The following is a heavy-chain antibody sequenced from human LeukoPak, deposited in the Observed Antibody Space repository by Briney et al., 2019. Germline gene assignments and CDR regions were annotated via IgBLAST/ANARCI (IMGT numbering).Heavy chain of an antibody. V-gene: IGHV6-1*01. D-gene: IGHD3-10*01. J-gene: IGHJ4*02. CDR1: GDSVSSNSAA. CDR2: TYYRSKWYN. Sequence: SQTLSLTCAISGDSVSSNSAAWNWIRQSPSRGLEWLGRTYYRSKWYNDYAVSVKSRITINPDTSKNQFSLQLNSVTPEDTAVYYCARVLDYYGSGSYYTRPLGLFDYWGQGTLVTVSS. CDR3: ARVLDYYGSGSYYTRPLGLFDY.